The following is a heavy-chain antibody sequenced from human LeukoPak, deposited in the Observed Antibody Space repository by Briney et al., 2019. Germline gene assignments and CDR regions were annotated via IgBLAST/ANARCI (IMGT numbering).Heavy chain of an antibody. CDR2: IIPIFGAA. CDR1: GYTFTSYG. Sequence: GASVKVSCKASGYTFTSYGISWVRQAPGQGLEWMGGIIPIFGAANYAQKFQGRVTITADKSTSTAYMELSSLRSEDTAVYYCAKVPYSGSVTRHTPFDYWGQGTLVTVSS. J-gene: IGHJ4*02. CDR3: AKVPYSGSVTRHTPFDY. D-gene: IGHD4-17*01. V-gene: IGHV1-69*06.